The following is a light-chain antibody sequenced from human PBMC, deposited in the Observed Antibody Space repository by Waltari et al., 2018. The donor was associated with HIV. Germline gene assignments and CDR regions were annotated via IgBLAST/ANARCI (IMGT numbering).Light chain of an antibody. J-gene: IGLJ1*01. CDR1: SSDVGGYNY. Sequence: QSALTQPASVSGSPGQSITISCTGTSSDVGGYNYVSWYQQHPGKAPKLMIYDVSNRPSGVSNRFSGSKSGNTASLTISGLQAEDEADYYCSSYTSSSTLYVFGTGTKVTCL. CDR3: SSYTSSSTLYV. V-gene: IGLV2-14*03. CDR2: DVS.